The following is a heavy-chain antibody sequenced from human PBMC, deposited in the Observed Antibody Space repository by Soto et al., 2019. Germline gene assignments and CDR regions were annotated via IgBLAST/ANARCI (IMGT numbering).Heavy chain of an antibody. V-gene: IGHV3-21*01. D-gene: IGHD6-19*01. CDR3: ARDRRAPYSSGWYVWDY. Sequence: TGGSLRLSCAASGFTFSSYSMNWVRQAPGKGLEWVSSISSSSYIYYADSVKGRFTISRDNAKNSLYLQMNSLRAEDTAVYYCARDRRAPYSSGWYVWDYWGQGTLVTVSS. CDR2: ISSSSYI. J-gene: IGHJ4*02. CDR1: GFTFSSYS.